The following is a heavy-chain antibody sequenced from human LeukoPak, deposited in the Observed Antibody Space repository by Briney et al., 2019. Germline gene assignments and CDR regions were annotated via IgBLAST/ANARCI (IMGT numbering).Heavy chain of an antibody. CDR1: GGSISSYY. J-gene: IGHJ4*02. V-gene: IGHV4-59*01. D-gene: IGHD3-10*01. CDR3: AISTMVRGIYDY. CDR2: IYYSGST. Sequence: SETLSLTCTVSGGSISSYYWSWIRQPPGKGLEWIGYIYYSGSTNYNPSLKSRVTISVDTSKNQFSLKLSSVTAADTAVYYWAISTMVRGIYDYWGQGTLVTVSS.